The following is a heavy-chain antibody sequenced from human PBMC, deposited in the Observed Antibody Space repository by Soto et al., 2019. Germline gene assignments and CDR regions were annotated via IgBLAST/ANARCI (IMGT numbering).Heavy chain of an antibody. J-gene: IGHJ6*02. D-gene: IGHD5-12*01. CDR3: ERGGGYVSNMDV. Sequence: GGSLRLSCAASGFTFSSYGMHWVRQAPGKGLEWVAVIWYDGSNKYYADSVKGRFTISRDNSKNTLYLQMNSLRAEDTAVYYCERGGGYVSNMDVWGQGTTVTVSS. CDR2: IWYDGSNK. V-gene: IGHV3-33*01. CDR1: GFTFSSYG.